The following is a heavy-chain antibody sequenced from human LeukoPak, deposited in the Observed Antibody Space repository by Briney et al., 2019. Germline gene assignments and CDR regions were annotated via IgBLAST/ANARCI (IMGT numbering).Heavy chain of an antibody. V-gene: IGHV4-38-2*02. Sequence: PSETLSLTCTVSGYSISSGYYWGWIRQSPGKGLEWIGSIYNSGSTYYNPSLKSRVTISIDTSKNQFSLKLSSVTAADTAVHYCAREYRSSWYLNWFDPWGQGTLVTVSS. D-gene: IGHD6-13*01. CDR1: GYSISSGYY. CDR2: IYNSGST. CDR3: AREYRSSWYLNWFDP. J-gene: IGHJ5*02.